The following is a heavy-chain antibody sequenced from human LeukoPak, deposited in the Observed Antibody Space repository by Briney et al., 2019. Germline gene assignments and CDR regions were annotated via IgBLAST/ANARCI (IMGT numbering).Heavy chain of an antibody. CDR3: ARDITMVRGVIIRAPLGFDY. V-gene: IGHV3-48*02. CDR2: ISSSSSTI. J-gene: IGHJ4*02. CDR1: GFTFSSYS. Sequence: PGGSLRRSCAASGFTFSSYSMNWVRQAPGKGLEWVSYISSSSSTIYYADSVKGRFTISRDNAKNSLYLQMNSLRDEDTAVYYCARDITMVRGVIIRAPLGFDYWGQGTLVTVSS. D-gene: IGHD3-10*01.